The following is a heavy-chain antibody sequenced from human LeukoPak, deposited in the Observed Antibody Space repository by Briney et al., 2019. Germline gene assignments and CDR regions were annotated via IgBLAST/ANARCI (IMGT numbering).Heavy chain of an antibody. D-gene: IGHD3-22*01. CDR2: IIPILGIA. CDR3: ARDGSYYYDSSGYPKDY. Sequence: GASVKVSCKASGGTFSSYAISWVRQAPGQGLEWMGRIIPILGIANYAQKFQGRVTITADKSTSTAYMELSSWRSEDTAVYYRARDGSYYYDSSGYPKDYWGQGTLVTVSS. V-gene: IGHV1-69*04. J-gene: IGHJ4*02. CDR1: GGTFSSYA.